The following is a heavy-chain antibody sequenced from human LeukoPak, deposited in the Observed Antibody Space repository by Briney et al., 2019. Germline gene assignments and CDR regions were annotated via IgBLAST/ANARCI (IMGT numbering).Heavy chain of an antibody. Sequence: TGGSLRLSCAASGFTFSGSAMHWVRQASGKGLEWVGRIRSKANSYATAYAASVKGRFTISRDDSKNTAHLQMNSLKTEDTAVYYCTRRGRVNDYWGQGTLVTVSS. J-gene: IGHJ4*02. D-gene: IGHD3-10*01. CDR1: GFTFSGSA. CDR2: IRSKANSYAT. CDR3: TRRGRVNDY. V-gene: IGHV3-73*01.